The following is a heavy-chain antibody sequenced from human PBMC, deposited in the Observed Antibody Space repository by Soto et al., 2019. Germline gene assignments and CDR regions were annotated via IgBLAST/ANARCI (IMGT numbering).Heavy chain of an antibody. J-gene: IGHJ6*02. D-gene: IGHD6-19*01. CDR2: IYSGGST. V-gene: IGHV3-53*02. CDR3: ATRLGIAVAGVMDV. Sequence: EVQLVETGGGLIQPGGSLRLSCAASGFTVSSNCMSWVRQAPGKGLEWVSVIYSGGSTYYADSVKGRFTISRDNSKNTLYLQMNSLRAEDTAVYYCATRLGIAVAGVMDVWGQGTTVTVSS. CDR1: GFTVSSNC.